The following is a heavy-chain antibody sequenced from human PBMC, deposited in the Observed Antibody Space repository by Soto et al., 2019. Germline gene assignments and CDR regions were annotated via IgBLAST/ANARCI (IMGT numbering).Heavy chain of an antibody. J-gene: IGHJ4*02. CDR1: GYTFTSYY. CDR3: ATHPHYYDSSGYSFPGY. CDR2: INPSGGST. V-gene: IGHV1-46*01. D-gene: IGHD3-22*01. Sequence: EASVKVSCKASGYTFTSYYMHWVRQAPGQGLEWMGIINPSGGSTSYAQKFQGRVTMTRDTSTSTVYMELSSLRSEDTAVYYCATHPHYYDSSGYSFPGYWGQGTLVTVSS.